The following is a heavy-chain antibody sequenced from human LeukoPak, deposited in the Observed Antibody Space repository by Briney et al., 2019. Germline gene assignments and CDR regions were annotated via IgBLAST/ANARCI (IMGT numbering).Heavy chain of an antibody. CDR1: GFTFNIYT. J-gene: IGHJ4*02. CDR3: VREGYYGSGTYFRRFDY. V-gene: IGHV3-30*04. Sequence: VGSLRLSCAASGFTFNIYTMHWVRQAPGRGLEWVTVISHDGQNKYYADSVEGRFTISRDNSQNTVFLQMNSLRSEDTAVYFCVREGYYGSGTYFRRFDYWGQGTLVTVSS. CDR2: ISHDGQNK. D-gene: IGHD3-10*01.